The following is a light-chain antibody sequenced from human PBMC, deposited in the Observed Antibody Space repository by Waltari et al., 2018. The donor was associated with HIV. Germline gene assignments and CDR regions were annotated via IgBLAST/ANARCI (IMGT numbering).Light chain of an antibody. CDR3: QQYKSYSLT. Sequence: DIQMTQSPSTLSASVGDRVTITCRASQSINTWLAWYQQILGKAPKLLIYRAFNLEDGVPARFSGSGSGAEFTLTISSLQPDDFGTYYCQQYKSYSLTFGQGTKVEIK. J-gene: IGKJ1*01. CDR1: QSINTW. V-gene: IGKV1-5*03. CDR2: RAF.